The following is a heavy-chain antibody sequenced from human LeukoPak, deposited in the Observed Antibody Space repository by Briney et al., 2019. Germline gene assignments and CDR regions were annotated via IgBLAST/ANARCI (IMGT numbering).Heavy chain of an antibody. D-gene: IGHD3-22*01. J-gene: IGHJ5*02. CDR3: ARQAAVVVIHWFDP. Sequence: SQTLSLTCTVSGDSIDTGSYYLSWRRQHPGKGLEWIGYIYYSGSTYYNPSLKSRVTISVDTSKNQFSLKLSSVTAADTAVYYCARQAAVVVIHWFDPWGQGTLVTVSS. V-gene: IGHV4-31*03. CDR2: IYYSGST. CDR1: GDSIDTGSYY.